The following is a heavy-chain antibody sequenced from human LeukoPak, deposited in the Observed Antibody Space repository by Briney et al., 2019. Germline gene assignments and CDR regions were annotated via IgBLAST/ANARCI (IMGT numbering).Heavy chain of an antibody. V-gene: IGHV3-23*01. Sequence: GGSRRLSCGASGFTFSSYAMSWVRQAPGKVLEWVSVISGSGADTYYADSVKGRFTISRDNSKNTLYLQVNSLRAEDTAVYYCVKEGGSSWYYFDYWGQGTLVTVSS. CDR1: GFTFSSYA. CDR3: VKEGGSSWYYFDY. CDR2: ISGSGADT. J-gene: IGHJ4*02. D-gene: IGHD6-13*01.